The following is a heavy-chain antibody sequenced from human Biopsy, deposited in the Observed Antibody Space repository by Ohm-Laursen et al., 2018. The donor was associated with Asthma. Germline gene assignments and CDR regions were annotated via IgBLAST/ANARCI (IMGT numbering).Heavy chain of an antibody. Sequence: SQTLSLTCTVSGGSISSGAYFWRWVRQPPGKGLEWIGYIYYIGSTYYNQSLKSRVAISLDTSKNQFSLKLSSVTAADTAVYFCASRGGVRRYFDYWGQGTLVTVSS. D-gene: IGHD3-16*01. V-gene: IGHV4-30-4*01. J-gene: IGHJ4*02. CDR3: ASRGGVRRYFDY. CDR1: GGSISSGAYF. CDR2: IYYIGST.